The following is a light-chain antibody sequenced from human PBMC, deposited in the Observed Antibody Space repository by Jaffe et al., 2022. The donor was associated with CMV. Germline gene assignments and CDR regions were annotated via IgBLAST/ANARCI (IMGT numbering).Light chain of an antibody. CDR3: QQYGASPFT. J-gene: IGKJ5*01. CDR2: AAS. Sequence: EIVLTQSPGTLSLSPGERATLSCRASQSVGSKFLAWYQQKPGQTPRLLIFAASRRPTGIPDRFSGSASGTDFTLTISRLEPEDFAVYYCQQYGASPFTFGQGTRLDI. V-gene: IGKV3-20*01. CDR1: QSVGSKF.